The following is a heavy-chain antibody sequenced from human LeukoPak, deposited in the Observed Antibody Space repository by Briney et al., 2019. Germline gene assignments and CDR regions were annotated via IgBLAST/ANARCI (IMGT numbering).Heavy chain of an antibody. CDR1: GFTFSSYG. Sequence: GGSLRLSCAASGFTFSSYGMHWVRQAPGKGLEWVAFIRYDGSNKYYADSVKGRFTISRDNSKNTLYLQMNSLRAEDTAVYYCAKIRDYVWGSYRGLDYWGQGTLVTVSS. CDR2: IRYDGSNK. D-gene: IGHD3-16*02. CDR3: AKIRDYVWGSYRGLDY. J-gene: IGHJ4*02. V-gene: IGHV3-30*02.